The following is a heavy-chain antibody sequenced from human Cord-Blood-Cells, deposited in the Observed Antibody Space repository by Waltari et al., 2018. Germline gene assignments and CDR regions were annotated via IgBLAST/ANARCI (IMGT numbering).Heavy chain of an antibody. V-gene: IGHV4-34*01. CDR1: GGSFSGYY. CDR3: ARRYYYDSSGYSNLFDI. CDR2: INHSGST. J-gene: IGHJ3*02. Sequence: QVQLQQWGAGLLKPSETLSLTCAVYGGSFSGYYWSWIRQPPGKGLEGIGEINHSGSTNYNPSLKSRVTISVDTSKNQFSLKLSSVTAADTAVYYCARRYYYDSSGYSNLFDIWGQGTMVTVSS. D-gene: IGHD3-22*01.